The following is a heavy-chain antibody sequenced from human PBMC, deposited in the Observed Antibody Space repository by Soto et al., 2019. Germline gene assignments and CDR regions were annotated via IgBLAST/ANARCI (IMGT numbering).Heavy chain of an antibody. CDR2: MGYNGFT. J-gene: IGHJ6*02. CDR3: ARQGFGELHGLVDV. Sequence: QVQLQESGPGLVKPSETLSLTCTISGGPMNNYYCSWFRQPRGQGLEWIGYMGYNGFTRYNPSLRGRVAISLATAKNQFSLNLSSVTAADTALYSCARQGFGELHGLVDVWGQGITVTVSS. CDR1: GGPMNNYY. D-gene: IGHD3-10*01. V-gene: IGHV4-59*08.